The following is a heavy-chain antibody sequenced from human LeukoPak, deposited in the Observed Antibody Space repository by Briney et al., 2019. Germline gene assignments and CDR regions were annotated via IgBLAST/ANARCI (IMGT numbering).Heavy chain of an antibody. CDR2: IIPIFGTA. CDR3: ARDKSTVTNHQSFQH. Sequence: SVKVSCKASGGTFSSYAISWVRHAPGQGLEWMGGIIPIFGTANYAQKFQGRVTIPADESTSTAYMELSSLRSEDTAVYYCARDKSTVTNHQSFQHWGQGTLVTVSS. V-gene: IGHV1-69*13. CDR1: GGTFSSYA. D-gene: IGHD4-17*01. J-gene: IGHJ1*01.